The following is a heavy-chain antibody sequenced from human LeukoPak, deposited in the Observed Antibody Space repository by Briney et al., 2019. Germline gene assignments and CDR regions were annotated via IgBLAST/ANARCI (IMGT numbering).Heavy chain of an antibody. Sequence: PGGSLRLSCAASGFTFSSYAMSWVRQAPGKGLEWVSAVSGSGGSTYYADSVKGRFTISRDNAKNSLYLQMNSLRAEDTAVYYCARDIVVVPAVNWGQGTLVTVSS. D-gene: IGHD2-2*01. CDR1: GFTFSSYA. CDR2: VSGSGGST. V-gene: IGHV3-23*01. CDR3: ARDIVVVPAVN. J-gene: IGHJ4*02.